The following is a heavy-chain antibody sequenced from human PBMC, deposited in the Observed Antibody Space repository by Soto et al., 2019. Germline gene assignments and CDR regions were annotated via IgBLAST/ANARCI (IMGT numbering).Heavy chain of an antibody. J-gene: IGHJ3*01. CDR1: GYTFTSYG. Sequence: ASVKVSCKASGYTFTSYGISWVRQAPGQGLEWMGWISAYNGNTNYAQKLQGRVTMTTDTSTSTAYMELSSLSSEDTAAYYCGRVFAGNWNDDPSGGAFDLWGQGTKVTVSS. CDR3: GRVFAGNWNDDPSGGAFDL. CDR2: ISAYNGNT. V-gene: IGHV1-18*01. D-gene: IGHD1-1*01.